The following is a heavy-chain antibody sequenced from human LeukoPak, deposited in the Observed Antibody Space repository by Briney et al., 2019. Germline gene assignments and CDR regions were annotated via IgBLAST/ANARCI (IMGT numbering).Heavy chain of an antibody. CDR2: ISSSGGNT. J-gene: IGHJ4*02. D-gene: IGHD2-2*02. CDR1: GFTFSSYA. V-gene: IGHV3-23*01. Sequence: PGGSLRLSCAASGFTFSSYAMSWVRQAPGKGLEWVSSISSSGGNTYYADSVKGRFTISRDNSKNTLYLQMNSLRAEDTAVYYCAKDYVSSRDIVVVPAAIGSFDYWGQGTLVTVSS. CDR3: AKDYVSSRDIVVVPAAIGSFDY.